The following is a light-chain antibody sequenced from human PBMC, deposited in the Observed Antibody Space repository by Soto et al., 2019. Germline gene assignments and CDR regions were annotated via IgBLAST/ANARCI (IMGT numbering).Light chain of an antibody. CDR2: AAS. J-gene: IGKJ4*01. V-gene: IGKV1-39*01. CDR3: QESITAPLT. Sequence: DIQMTQSPSSLSASVGDRVTITCRASQTINNYLNWYQQKPGKAPKLLIYAASSLQSGVPSRFSGSGSGTDFTLTMISLQAEDSATYFCQESITAPLTFGGGTKVEVK. CDR1: QTINNY.